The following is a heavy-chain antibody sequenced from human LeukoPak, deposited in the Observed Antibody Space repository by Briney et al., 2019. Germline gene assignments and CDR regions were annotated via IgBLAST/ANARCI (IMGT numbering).Heavy chain of an antibody. V-gene: IGHV1-2*02. CDR1: GYTFTGYY. J-gene: IGHJ4*02. CDR2: INPNSGGT. D-gene: IGHD5-18*01. Sequence: ASVKVSCKASGYTFTGYYMHWVRQAPGQGLEWMGWINPNSGGTNYAQEFQGRVTMTRDTSISTAYMELSRLRSDDTAVYYCARGRGYSYTRFDYWGQGTLVTVSS. CDR3: ARGRGYSYTRFDY.